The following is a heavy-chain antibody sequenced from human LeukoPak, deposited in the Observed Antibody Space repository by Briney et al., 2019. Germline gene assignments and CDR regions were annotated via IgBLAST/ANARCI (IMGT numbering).Heavy chain of an antibody. CDR3: ARAHYCSSTSCYYMDV. J-gene: IGHJ6*03. V-gene: IGHV3-21*01. D-gene: IGHD2-2*01. CDR1: GFTFSSYS. Sequence: GGSLRLSCAASGFTFSSYSMNWVRQAPGKGLEWVSSINSSSSYIYYADSVKGRFTISRDNAKNSLYLQMNSLRAEDTAVYYCARAHYCSSTSCYYMDVWGKGTTVTVSS. CDR2: INSSSSYI.